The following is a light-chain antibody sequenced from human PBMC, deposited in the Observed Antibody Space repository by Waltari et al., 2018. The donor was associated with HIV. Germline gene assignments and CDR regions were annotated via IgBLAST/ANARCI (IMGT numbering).Light chain of an antibody. V-gene: IGKV3-15*01. Sequence: EIVMTQSPVTLSVSPGERATLSCRASQSISGNLAWYQQKPGQAPRLLIYGASTRATGIPARFSGSGSGTEFTLTISSLQSEDFAVYYWQQYNNWPRTFGQGTKLEIK. CDR2: GAS. CDR1: QSISGN. CDR3: QQYNNWPRT. J-gene: IGKJ2*01.